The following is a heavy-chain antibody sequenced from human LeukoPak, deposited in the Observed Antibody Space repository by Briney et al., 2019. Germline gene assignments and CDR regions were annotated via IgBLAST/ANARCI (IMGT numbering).Heavy chain of an antibody. CDR1: GYTFTSYG. D-gene: IGHD6-13*01. CDR3: AREQLAAAGTHWPNFYYYGMDV. J-gene: IGHJ6*02. Sequence: ASVKVSCKASGYTFTSYGISWVRQAPGQGLEWMGWISAYNGNTNYAQKLQGRVTMTTDTSTSTAYMELRSLRSDDTAVYYCAREQLAAAGTHWPNFYYYGMDVWGQGTTVTVSS. CDR2: ISAYNGNT. V-gene: IGHV1-18*01.